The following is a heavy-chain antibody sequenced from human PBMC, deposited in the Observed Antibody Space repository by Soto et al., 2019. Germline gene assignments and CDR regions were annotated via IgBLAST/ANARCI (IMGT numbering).Heavy chain of an antibody. J-gene: IGHJ4*02. CDR3: ARGRYGDY. D-gene: IGHD1-1*01. Sequence: QVHLVQSGAEVKKPGASVQVSCKASGYTFTSYGITWVRQAPGQGLEWMGWISAHNGNTDYAQKLQGRVIVTRDTSTSTAYMELRSLRSDDTAVYYCARGRYGDYWGQGALVTLSS. CDR1: GYTFTSYG. V-gene: IGHV1-18*01. CDR2: ISAHNGNT.